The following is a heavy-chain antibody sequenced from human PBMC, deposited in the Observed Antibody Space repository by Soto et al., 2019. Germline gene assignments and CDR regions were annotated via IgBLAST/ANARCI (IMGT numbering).Heavy chain of an antibody. CDR3: ARVLRGYGDFERVDY. D-gene: IGHD4-17*01. Sequence: GGSLRLSCAASGFTFSSYSMNWVRQAPGKGLEWVSYISSSSSTIYYADSVKGRFTISRDNAKNSLYLQMNSLRAEDTAVYYCARVLRGYGDFERVDYWGQGTLVTVSS. J-gene: IGHJ4*02. CDR1: GFTFSSYS. V-gene: IGHV3-48*01. CDR2: ISSSSSTI.